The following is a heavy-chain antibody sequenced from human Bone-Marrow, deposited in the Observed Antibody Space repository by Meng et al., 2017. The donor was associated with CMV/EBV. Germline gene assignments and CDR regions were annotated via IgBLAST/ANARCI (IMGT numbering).Heavy chain of an antibody. V-gene: IGHV3-48*04. Sequence: GGSLRLSCAASGFTFTTYSMNWVRQAPGEGLEWVSYITGSSSTINYADSVKGRFTISRDNAKNLLYLQLNSLRAEDTAVYYCATSWGTFDNWGQRTLVTVSS. D-gene: IGHD3-16*01. CDR3: ATSWGTFDN. J-gene: IGHJ4*02. CDR1: GFTFTTYS. CDR2: ITGSSSTI.